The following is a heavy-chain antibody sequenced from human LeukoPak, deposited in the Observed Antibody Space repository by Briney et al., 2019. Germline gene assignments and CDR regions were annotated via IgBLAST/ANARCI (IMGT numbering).Heavy chain of an antibody. CDR2: CDREDGET. Sequence: AAAVSVSYTVSGYTLTELSMHWVRQAPGEGGEWVGGCDREDGETIYAQKFQGRITMNEDTSTDTAYMELSSQRSEDTAVYYCATLVGDYERFDYWGQGTLVTVSS. J-gene: IGHJ4*02. D-gene: IGHD4-17*01. CDR3: ATLVGDYERFDY. V-gene: IGHV1-24*01. CDR1: GYTLTELS.